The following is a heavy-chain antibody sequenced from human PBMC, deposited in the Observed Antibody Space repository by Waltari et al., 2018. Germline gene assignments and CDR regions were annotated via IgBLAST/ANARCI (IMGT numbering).Heavy chain of an antibody. V-gene: IGHV2-70*15. D-gene: IGHD3-22*01. CDR1: GFSLSGSQMC. CDR3: VRENRVTMIRGSMDV. Sequence: QVTLRESGPALVRPTQTLTLTCTFSGFSLSGSQMCVSWIRQPPGKALEWLARIDWDDDKYYSPQQQTMPTSGKETSKNQVVLTMTDMGLVDTATYYCVRENRVTMIRGSMDVWGQGAMVTVSS. J-gene: IGHJ6*02. CDR2: IDWDDDK.